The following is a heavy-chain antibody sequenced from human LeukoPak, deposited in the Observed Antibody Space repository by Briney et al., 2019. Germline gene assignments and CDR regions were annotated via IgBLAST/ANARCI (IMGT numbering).Heavy chain of an antibody. Sequence: PGGSLRLSCAASGFTFDDYAMHWVRQAPGKGLEWVSGISWNSGGIDYVDSVKGRFTISRDNAKNSLYLQMNSLRAEDTAVYYCARPSSHSSGWYFSVGYFDYWGQGTLVTVSS. CDR3: ARPSSHSSGWYFSVGYFDY. V-gene: IGHV3-9*01. CDR2: ISWNSGGI. J-gene: IGHJ4*02. CDR1: GFTFDDYA. D-gene: IGHD6-19*01.